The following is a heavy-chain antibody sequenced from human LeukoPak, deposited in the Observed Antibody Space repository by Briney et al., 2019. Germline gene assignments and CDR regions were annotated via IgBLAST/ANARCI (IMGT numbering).Heavy chain of an antibody. D-gene: IGHD5-12*01. J-gene: IGHJ4*02. CDR1: GGSITNYY. CDR2: IYYSGST. V-gene: IGHV4-59*01. CDR3: ARGFDSKSTYFDY. Sequence: SKTLSLTCTVSGGSITNYYWNWIRQPPGKGLEWIGYIYYSGSTNYNPSLKSRVTISVDTSKNQFSLRLTSVSAADTAVYYCARGFDSKSTYFDYWGQGTLLTVSS.